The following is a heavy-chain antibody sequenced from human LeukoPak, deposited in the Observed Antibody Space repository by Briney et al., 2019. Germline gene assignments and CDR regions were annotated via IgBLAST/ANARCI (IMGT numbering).Heavy chain of an antibody. CDR2: INWNSGTI. CDR1: GFTFDDYS. J-gene: IGHJ4*02. Sequence: GGSLRLSCAASGFTFDDYSMQWVRQAPGKGLEWVSGINWNSGTIGYADSVKGRFTISRDNAKNSLYLQMNSLRAEDTALYYCTKMRRVGDGLDIWGQGTLVTVSA. V-gene: IGHV3-9*01. D-gene: IGHD2-21*02. CDR3: TKMRRVGDGLDI.